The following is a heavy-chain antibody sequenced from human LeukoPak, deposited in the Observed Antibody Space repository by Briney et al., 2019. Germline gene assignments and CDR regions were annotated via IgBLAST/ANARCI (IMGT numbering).Heavy chain of an antibody. Sequence: SETLSLTCTVSGGSISSSSYYWGWIRQPPGKGLEWIGSIYYSGSTYYNPSLKSRVTISVDTSKNQFSLKLSSVTAADTAVYYCARASSIADRPYYYYMDVWGKGTTVTVSS. D-gene: IGHD6-6*01. V-gene: IGHV4-39*07. J-gene: IGHJ6*03. CDR1: GGSISSSSYY. CDR3: ARASSIADRPYYYYMDV. CDR2: IYYSGST.